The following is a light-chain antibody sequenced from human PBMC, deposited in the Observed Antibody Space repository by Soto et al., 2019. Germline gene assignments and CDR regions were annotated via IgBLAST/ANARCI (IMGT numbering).Light chain of an antibody. CDR2: DVS. CDR3: QQYYRYPLT. Sequence: DIQMTQSPSTLSASVGDRVTITCRASQSFSTWLAWYQQKPGRAPNLLIYDVSSLESGAPSRFSGSGSGTEFTLTISSLQPDDFATYYCQQYYRYPLTFGGGTTVEIK. J-gene: IGKJ4*01. V-gene: IGKV1-5*01. CDR1: QSFSTW.